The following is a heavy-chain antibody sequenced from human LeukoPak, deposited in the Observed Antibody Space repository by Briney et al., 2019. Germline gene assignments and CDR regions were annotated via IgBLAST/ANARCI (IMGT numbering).Heavy chain of an antibody. J-gene: IGHJ5*02. CDR2: IYYNGDT. V-gene: IGHV4-59*01. CDR1: GDSITGYS. CDR3: VRGPYGASISNWFDP. D-gene: IGHD4/OR15-4a*01. Sequence: SETLSLTCSVSGDSITGYSWSWTRQSPGKGLEWIGYIYYNGDTHYNPSLNSRLSMSVDTPNKQFSLNLRSVTAADTAVYYCVRGPYGASISNWFDPWGQGLLVTVSS.